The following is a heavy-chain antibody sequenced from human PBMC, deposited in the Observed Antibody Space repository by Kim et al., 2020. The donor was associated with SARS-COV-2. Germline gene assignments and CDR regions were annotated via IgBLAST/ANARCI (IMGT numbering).Heavy chain of an antibody. CDR3: ARGRTRWYDP. CDR2: IYTDSGNT. J-gene: IGHJ5*02. Sequence: ASVKVSCKASGYTFTADALHWLRQSPGQRLEWMGYIYTDSGNTRYSQKFQGRLTMTREISASTVYMGLSSLTSEDTAIYYCARGRTRWYDPWGQGTLVTVSS. V-gene: IGHV1-3*04. CDR1: GYTFTADA.